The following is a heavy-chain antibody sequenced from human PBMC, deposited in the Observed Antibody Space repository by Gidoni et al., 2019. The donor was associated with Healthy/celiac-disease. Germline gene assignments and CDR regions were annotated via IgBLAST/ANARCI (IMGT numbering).Heavy chain of an antibody. Sequence: EVQLVESGGGVVQPGGSLRLSCAASGFTFDDYAMHWVRQAPGKGLEWVSLISGDGGSTYYADSVKGRFTISRDNSKNSLYLQMNSLRTEDTALYYCAKDRLLLTLYYFDYWGQGTLVTVSS. V-gene: IGHV3-43*02. CDR2: ISGDGGST. CDR3: AKDRLLLTLYYFDY. CDR1: GFTFDDYA. J-gene: IGHJ4*02. D-gene: IGHD3-22*01.